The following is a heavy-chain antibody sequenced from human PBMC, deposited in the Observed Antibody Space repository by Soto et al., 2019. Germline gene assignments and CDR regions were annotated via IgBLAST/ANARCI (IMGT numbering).Heavy chain of an antibody. D-gene: IGHD1-1*01. J-gene: IGHJ4*02. CDR3: ARRYGYSFDY. V-gene: IGHV4-30-4*01. CDR1: GGSISSGDYY. Sequence: PSETLSLTCTVSGGSISSGDYYWSWIRQPPGKGLEWIGYIYYSGRTNYNPSLKSRVTISVDTSKNQFSLKLSSVTAADTAEYYCARRYGYSFDYWGQGTLVTVSS. CDR2: IYYSGRT.